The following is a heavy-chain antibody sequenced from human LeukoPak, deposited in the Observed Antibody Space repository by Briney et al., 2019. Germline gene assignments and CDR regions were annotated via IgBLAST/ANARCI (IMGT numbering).Heavy chain of an antibody. J-gene: IGHJ4*02. V-gene: IGHV4-39*07. CDR2: IYKIGTT. CDR1: GGSISSSNDY. CDR3: VIGVGWQPDY. Sequence: SETLSLTCTVSGGSISSSNDYWGWIRQPPGKGLEWIGHIYKIGTTNYNPSLKSRLTISADTSKNQFSLQLRSVTAADTAVYYCVIGVGWQPDYWGQGALVTVSS. D-gene: IGHD2-15*01.